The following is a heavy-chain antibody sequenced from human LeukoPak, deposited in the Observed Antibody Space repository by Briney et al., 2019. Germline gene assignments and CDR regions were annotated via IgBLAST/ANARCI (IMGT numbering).Heavy chain of an antibody. D-gene: IGHD2-21*01. CDR3: AREITWGGDAFDI. CDR2: IIPILGIA. J-gene: IGHJ3*02. CDR1: GYSFTSYG. Sequence: GASVKVSCKASGYSFTSYGISWVRQAPGQGLEWMGRIIPILGIANYAQKFQGRVTITADKSTSTAYMELSSLRSEDTAVYYCAREITWGGDAFDIWGQGTMVTVSS. V-gene: IGHV1-69*04.